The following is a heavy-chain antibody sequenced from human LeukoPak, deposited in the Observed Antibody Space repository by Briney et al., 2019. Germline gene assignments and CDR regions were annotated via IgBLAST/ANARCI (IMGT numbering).Heavy chain of an antibody. V-gene: IGHV3-53*04. J-gene: IGHJ4*02. CDR2: IYSGGST. D-gene: IGHD3-10*01. CDR3: ARDQSSGGVDY. CDR1: GFTVSSNH. Sequence: GGSLRLSCAASGFTVSSNHMNWVRQAPGKGLEWVSVIYSGGSTYYADSVKGRFTISRHNSKNTLYLQMNSLRAEDTAVHYCARDQSSGGVDYWGQGTLVTVSS.